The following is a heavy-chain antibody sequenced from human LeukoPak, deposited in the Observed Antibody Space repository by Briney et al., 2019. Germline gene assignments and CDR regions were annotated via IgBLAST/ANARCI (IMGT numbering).Heavy chain of an antibody. J-gene: IGHJ4*02. CDR1: GFTFSSYA. CDR2: ISDSSDNT. Sequence: GGSLRLSCAASGFTFSSYAMSWVRQAPGEGLEWVSTISDSSDNTYYADSVKGRFITSRDNSKNTLFLQMHSLRAEDTAVYYCARVWVRGVSDYWGQGTLVTVSS. V-gene: IGHV3-23*01. CDR3: ARVWVRGVSDY. D-gene: IGHD3-10*01.